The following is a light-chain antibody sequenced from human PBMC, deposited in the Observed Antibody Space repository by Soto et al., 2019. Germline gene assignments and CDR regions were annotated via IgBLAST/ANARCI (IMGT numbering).Light chain of an antibody. V-gene: IGKV1-39*01. J-gene: IGKJ1*01. Sequence: QMTQSPSSLSASVGDRVAITCRASQSISTYLNWYQHKPGKAPKVLINGASRLHTGVPSRFSGSGSGTDFTLTISSLQPEDFAPYFCHQKYRLPRTFAQGTKVEIK. CDR3: HQKYRLPRT. CDR2: GAS. CDR1: QSISTY.